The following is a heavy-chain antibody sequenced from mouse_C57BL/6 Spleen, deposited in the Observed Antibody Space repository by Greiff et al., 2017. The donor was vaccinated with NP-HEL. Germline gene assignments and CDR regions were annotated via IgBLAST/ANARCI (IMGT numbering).Heavy chain of an antibody. V-gene: IGHV1-69*01. CDR2: IDPSDSYT. CDR3: ARVDYPAWFAY. Sequence: VQLQQPGAELVMPGASVKLSCKASGYTFTSYWMHWVKQRPGQGLEWIGEIDPSDSYTNYNQKFKGKSTLTVDKSSSTAYMQLSSLTSEDSAVYYCARVDYPAWFAYWGQGTLVTVSA. D-gene: IGHD5-5*01. J-gene: IGHJ3*01. CDR1: GYTFTSYW.